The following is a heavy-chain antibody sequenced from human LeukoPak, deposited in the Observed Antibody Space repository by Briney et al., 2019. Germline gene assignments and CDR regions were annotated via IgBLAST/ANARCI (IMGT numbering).Heavy chain of an antibody. CDR3: GNVGIGRRVGSFDI. CDR1: GFTFSIYS. Sequence: GGSLRLSCAPSGFTFSIYSMNGVRPAPGKGLEWVSLIGGDGADTFYAHSVRGRFTISRENSKNSLYLQMNSLRTEDTALYYCGNVGIGRRVGSFDIWGQGTMVTVSS. D-gene: IGHD1-26*01. J-gene: IGHJ3*02. CDR2: IGGDGADT. V-gene: IGHV3-43*02.